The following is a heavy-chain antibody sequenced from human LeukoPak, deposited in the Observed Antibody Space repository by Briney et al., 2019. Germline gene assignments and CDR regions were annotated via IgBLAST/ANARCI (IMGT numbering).Heavy chain of an antibody. CDR2: IYPGDSDT. CDR1: GYSFTSYW. CDR3: ASITAVAHAFNI. V-gene: IGHV5-51*01. D-gene: IGHD4-23*01. Sequence: LGESLKIFCRGSGYSFTSYWIGWVRQMPGKGLEWMGIIYPGDSDTRYSPSFQGQVTFSADKSINTAYLQWSSLKASDSAMYYCASITAVAHAFNIWGQGTLVTVSS. J-gene: IGHJ3*02.